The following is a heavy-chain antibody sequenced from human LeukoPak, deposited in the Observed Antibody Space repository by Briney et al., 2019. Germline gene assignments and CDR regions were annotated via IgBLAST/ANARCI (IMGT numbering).Heavy chain of an antibody. CDR2: IKEDGSEK. V-gene: IGHV3-7*04. CDR3: AGDVTPLYSSSRKVNYGMDV. D-gene: IGHD6-13*01. J-gene: IGHJ6*02. CDR1: GFTFSIYW. Sequence: PGGSLRLSCAASGFTFSIYWMTWVRQAPGKGLEWVANIKEDGSEKYYVDSVKGRITISRDNGKNSLYLQMNSLRAEDTAVYYCAGDVTPLYSSSRKVNYGMDVWGHGTSVTVSS.